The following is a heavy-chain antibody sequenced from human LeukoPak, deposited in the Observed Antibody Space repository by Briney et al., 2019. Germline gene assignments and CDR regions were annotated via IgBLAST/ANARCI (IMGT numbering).Heavy chain of an antibody. V-gene: IGHV1-8*03. CDR1: GYTFTSYD. CDR3: ARLGGNTEDFDY. J-gene: IGHJ4*02. CDR2: MNPNSGNT. D-gene: IGHD2/OR15-2a*01. Sequence: ASVKVSCKASGYTFTSYDINWVRQATGPGHEWMGWMNPNSGNTGYAQKFQGRVTITRNTSISTDYMELSSLRSEDTAVYYCARLGGNTEDFDYWGEGTLVTVSS.